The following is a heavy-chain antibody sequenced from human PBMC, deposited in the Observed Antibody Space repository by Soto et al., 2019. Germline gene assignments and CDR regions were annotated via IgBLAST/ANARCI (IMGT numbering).Heavy chain of an antibody. CDR1: GGSISSGGYY. CDR2: IYYSGST. CDR3: ASRGYSYGFSLGMDV. D-gene: IGHD5-18*01. J-gene: IGHJ6*02. V-gene: IGHV4-31*03. Sequence: QVQLQESGPGLVKPSQTLSLTCTVSGGSISSGGYYWSWIRQHPGKGLEWIGYIYYSGSTYYNPSLKSRVPISVDTSKNQFSLKLSSVTAADTAVYYCASRGYSYGFSLGMDVWGQGTTVTVSS.